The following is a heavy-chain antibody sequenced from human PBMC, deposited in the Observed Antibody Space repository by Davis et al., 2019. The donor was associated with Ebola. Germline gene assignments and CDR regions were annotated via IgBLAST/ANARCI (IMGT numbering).Heavy chain of an antibody. CDR1: GFTFSGSA. CDR2: IRSKANSYAT. Sequence: GGSLRLSCAASGFTFSGSAMHWVRQASGKGLEWVGRIRSKANSYATAYAASVKGRFTISRDNSKNTLYLQMNSLRAEDTAVYYCARIYYYYYGMDVWGQGTTVTVSS. CDR3: ARIYYYYYGMDV. J-gene: IGHJ6*02. V-gene: IGHV3-73*01.